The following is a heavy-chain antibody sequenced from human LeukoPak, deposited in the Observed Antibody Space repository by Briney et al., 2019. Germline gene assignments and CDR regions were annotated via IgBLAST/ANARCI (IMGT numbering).Heavy chain of an antibody. D-gene: IGHD6-6*01. CDR2: INPNSGGT. CDR3: ARDRYSSSPPFDY. CDR1: GYTFTVYY. Sequence: ASVKVSCKASGYTFTVYYMHWVRHAPGQGLEWMGWINPNSGGTNYAQKFQGRVTMTRDTSISTAYMELSRLRSDDTAVYYCARDRYSSSPPFDYWGQGTLVTVSS. J-gene: IGHJ4*02. V-gene: IGHV1-2*02.